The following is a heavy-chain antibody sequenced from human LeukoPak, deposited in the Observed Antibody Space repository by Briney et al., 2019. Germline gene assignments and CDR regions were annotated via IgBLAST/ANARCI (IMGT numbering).Heavy chain of an antibody. Sequence: GASVTVSCKASGYTFTSYGISWVRQAPGQGLEWMGWISAYNGNTNYAQKLQGRVTMTTDTSPSTAYMELRSLRSDDTAVYYCARGPPMVRGVILNWFDPWGQGTLVTVSS. J-gene: IGHJ5*02. D-gene: IGHD3-10*01. CDR1: GYTFTSYG. CDR3: ARGPPMVRGVILNWFDP. V-gene: IGHV1-18*01. CDR2: ISAYNGNT.